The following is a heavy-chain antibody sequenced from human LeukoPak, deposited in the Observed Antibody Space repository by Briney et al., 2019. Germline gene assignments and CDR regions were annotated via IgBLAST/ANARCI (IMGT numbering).Heavy chain of an antibody. D-gene: IGHD1-14*01. Sequence: GSLRLSCAASGFTFSSYWMSWVRQAPGKGLEWVANIKQDGSEKYYVDSVKGRFTISRDNAKNSLYLQMNSLRAEDTALYYCARIGHDLYRTFDSWGHGTLITVSS. J-gene: IGHJ5*01. CDR2: IKQDGSEK. CDR3: ARIGHDLYRTFDS. V-gene: IGHV3-7*03. CDR1: GFTFSSYW.